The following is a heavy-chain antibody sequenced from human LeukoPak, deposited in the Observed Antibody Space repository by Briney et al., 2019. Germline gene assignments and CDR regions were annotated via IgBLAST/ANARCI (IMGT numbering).Heavy chain of an antibody. CDR3: AREVLLWFGELLYTWFDP. CDR1: GGSFSGYY. V-gene: IGHV4-34*01. Sequence: PSETLSLTCAVYGGSFSGYYWSWIRQPPGKGLEWIGSIYHSGSTYYNPSLKSRVTISVDTSKNQFSLKLSSVTAADTAVYYCAREVLLWFGELLYTWFDPWGQGTLVTVSS. J-gene: IGHJ5*02. CDR2: IYHSGST. D-gene: IGHD3-10*01.